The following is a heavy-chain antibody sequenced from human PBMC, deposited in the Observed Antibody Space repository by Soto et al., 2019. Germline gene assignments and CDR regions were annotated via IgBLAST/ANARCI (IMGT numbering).Heavy chain of an antibody. CDR1: GYSFTSYW. CDR3: ERTRTGYSSGPYYFEY. D-gene: IGHD6-19*01. Sequence: GESLKISCKGSGYSFTSYWIGWVRQMPGKGLEWMGIIYPGDSDTRYSPSFQGQVTISADKSISTAYLQWSSLKASDTAMYYCERTRTGYSSGPYYFEYWGQGTLVTVSS. V-gene: IGHV5-51*01. J-gene: IGHJ4*02. CDR2: IYPGDSDT.